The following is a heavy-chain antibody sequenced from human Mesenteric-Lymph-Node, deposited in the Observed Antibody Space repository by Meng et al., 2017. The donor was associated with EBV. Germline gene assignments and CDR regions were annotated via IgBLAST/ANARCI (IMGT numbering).Heavy chain of an antibody. Sequence: QVQLQQWGAGLLQPSETLSLTCGASGGSFGGYFWSWIRQPPGKGLEWIGEINRVGSTNYNPSLKSRLTMSVDTSKNHFSLKLTSVTAADTAVYYCVRCGAVTLVQGGPDHWGQGTLVTVSS. CDR1: GGSFGGYF. V-gene: IGHV4-34*01. CDR2: INRVGST. J-gene: IGHJ4*02. CDR3: VRCGAVTLVQGGPDH. D-gene: IGHD3-10*01.